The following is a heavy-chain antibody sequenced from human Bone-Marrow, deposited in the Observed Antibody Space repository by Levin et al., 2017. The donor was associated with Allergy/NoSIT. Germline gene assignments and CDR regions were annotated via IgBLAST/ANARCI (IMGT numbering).Heavy chain of an antibody. J-gene: IGHJ4*02. V-gene: IGHV3-23*01. CDR1: GFSFGDYA. CDR3: AKDLTKTTGWYYFDY. D-gene: IGHD6-19*01. CDR2: ISGSGGNT. Sequence: PGGSLRLSCAASGFSFGDYAMSWVRQAPGKGLEWISAISGSGGNTYYADSVQGRFTISRDNSKNTLYLQMNSLRAEDTAIYYCAKDLTKTTGWYYFDYWGQGALFTVSS.